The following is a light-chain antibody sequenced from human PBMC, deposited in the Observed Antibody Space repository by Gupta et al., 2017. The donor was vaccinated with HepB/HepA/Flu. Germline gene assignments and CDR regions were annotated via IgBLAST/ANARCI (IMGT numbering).Light chain of an antibody. CDR3: QQSYSTET. J-gene: IGKJ3*01. CDR2: GAS. Sequence: DIQMTQSPSSLSASVGDRVTITCRASQNINNCLNWYQQKPGKAPKLLIYGASDLQGGVPSRSSGSGSGTDFTLTSSRLQPEDFATYYCQQSYSTETFGPGTXVDFK. V-gene: IGKV1-39*01. CDR1: QNINNC.